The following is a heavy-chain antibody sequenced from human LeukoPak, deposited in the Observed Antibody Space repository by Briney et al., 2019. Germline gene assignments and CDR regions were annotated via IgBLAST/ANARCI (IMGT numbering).Heavy chain of an antibody. CDR2: IRYDGNNK. V-gene: IGHV3-30*02. D-gene: IGHD5-12*01. J-gene: IGHJ6*03. CDR3: ARAQRVATVYYYYYYYMDV. CDR1: GFTFSNYG. Sequence: GGSLSLSCGASGFTFSNYGMLWVRQAPGKGLEWVAFIRYDGNNKLYADSMKGRFTISRDNAKNSLYLQMNSLRAEDTAVYYCARAQRVATVYYYYYYYMDVWGKGTTVTISS.